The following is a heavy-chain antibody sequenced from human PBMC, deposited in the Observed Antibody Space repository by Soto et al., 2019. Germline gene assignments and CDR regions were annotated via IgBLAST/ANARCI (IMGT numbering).Heavy chain of an antibody. Sequence: SVKVSCKASGYTFTSYGISWARQAPGQGLEWMGGIIPIFGTANYAQKFQGRVTITADESTSTAYMELSSLRSEDTAVYYCARDFDGITIFGVVISSYYYYGMDVWGQGTTVTVSS. V-gene: IGHV1-69*13. CDR2: IIPIFGTA. D-gene: IGHD3-3*01. J-gene: IGHJ6*02. CDR3: ARDFDGITIFGVVISSYYYYGMDV. CDR1: GYTFTSYG.